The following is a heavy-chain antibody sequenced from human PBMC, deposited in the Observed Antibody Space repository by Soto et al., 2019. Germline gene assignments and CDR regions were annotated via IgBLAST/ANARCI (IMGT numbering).Heavy chain of an antibody. D-gene: IGHD3-10*01. CDR2: IYPGDSDT. CDR1: GYSFTSYW. J-gene: IGHJ6*02. Sequence: GESLKICCKGSGYSFTSYWIGWVRQMPGKGLEWMGIIYPGDSDTRYSPSCQGQVTISADKSISTAYLQWSSLKASHIAMYYCARSPGIMVRVVSITYNMDDWDQGTTVTDSS. V-gene: IGHV5-51*01. CDR3: ARSPGIMVRVVSITYNMDD.